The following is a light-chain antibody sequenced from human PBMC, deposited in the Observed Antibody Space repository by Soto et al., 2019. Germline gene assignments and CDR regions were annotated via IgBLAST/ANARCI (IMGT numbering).Light chain of an antibody. Sequence: AIRMTQSPSSFSASTGDRVTITCRASQGISSYLAWYQQKPGKAPKLLIYAASTLQSGDPSSFSGSGSGTDFTLTISCLQSEDFASYYCQQYYSYPFTFGPGTKVDIK. CDR1: QGISSY. V-gene: IGKV1-8*01. J-gene: IGKJ3*01. CDR2: AAS. CDR3: QQYYSYPFT.